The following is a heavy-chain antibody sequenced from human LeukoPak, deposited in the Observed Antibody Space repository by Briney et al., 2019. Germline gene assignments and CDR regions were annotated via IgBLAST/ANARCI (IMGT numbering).Heavy chain of an antibody. Sequence: PGRSLRLSCAASGFTFSSYAMHWVRQVPGKGLEWVAVISYDGSNKYYADSVKGRFTISSDNSKNTLYLQMNSLRPEDTAVYYCARAEGYYDSRVDYWGQGTLVTVSS. J-gene: IGHJ4*02. CDR2: ISYDGSNK. D-gene: IGHD3-22*01. V-gene: IGHV3-30-3*01. CDR3: ARAEGYYDSRVDY. CDR1: GFTFSSYA.